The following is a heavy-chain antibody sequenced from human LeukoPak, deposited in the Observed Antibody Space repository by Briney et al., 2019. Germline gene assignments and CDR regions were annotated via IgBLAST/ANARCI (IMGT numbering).Heavy chain of an antibody. J-gene: IGHJ4*01. Sequence: SETLSLTCTASGDSISSSSYYWGWVRQPPGKGLEWIGSIYNSGSTYYNPSLKSRVTISVDTSKNQFSLKVSSVTAADTAVYYCARGINGAKWLVPYYFDYWGHGTLVTVSS. D-gene: IGHD6-19*01. CDR2: IYNSGST. CDR3: ARGINGAKWLVPYYFDY. V-gene: IGHV4-39*01. CDR1: GDSISSSSYY.